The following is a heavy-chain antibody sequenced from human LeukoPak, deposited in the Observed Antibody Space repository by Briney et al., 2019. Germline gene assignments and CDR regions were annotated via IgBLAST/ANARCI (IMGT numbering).Heavy chain of an antibody. Sequence: SETLPLTCTVSGGPTSSFYWSWIRQPAGKGLEWIGRIFTTGDTDYNPSLKSRVTMSVDTSKNQFSLKLTSVTAADTAVYYCATSLYYDSSGYYYAIAYWGQGILVTVSS. D-gene: IGHD3-22*01. CDR2: IFTTGDT. V-gene: IGHV4-4*07. CDR1: GGPTSSFY. J-gene: IGHJ4*02. CDR3: ATSLYYDSSGYYYAIAY.